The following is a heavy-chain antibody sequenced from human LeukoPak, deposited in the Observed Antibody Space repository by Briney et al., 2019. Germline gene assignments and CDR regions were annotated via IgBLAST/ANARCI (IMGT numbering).Heavy chain of an antibody. Sequence: GGSLQISCKGSGYSFTSYWIGWGRRMAGEGLEWMGIIYPGDSDTRYSPSFQGQVTISADKSISTAYLQWSSLKASDTAMYYCARQNYDYGSGSYGLDYWGQGTLVTVSS. V-gene: IGHV5-51*01. CDR2: IYPGDSDT. J-gene: IGHJ4*02. D-gene: IGHD3-10*01. CDR1: GYSFTSYW. CDR3: ARQNYDYGSGSYGLDY.